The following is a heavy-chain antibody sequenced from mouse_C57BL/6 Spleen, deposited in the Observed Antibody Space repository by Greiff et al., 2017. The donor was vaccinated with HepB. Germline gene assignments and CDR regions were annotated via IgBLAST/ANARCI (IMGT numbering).Heavy chain of an antibody. CDR2: ISYDGSN. D-gene: IGHD1-1*01. CDR3: AIITTVVATDYFDY. Sequence: VQLKESGPGLVKPSQSLSLTCSVTGYSITSGYYWNWIRQFPGNKLEWMGYISYDGSNNYNPSLKNRISITRDTSKNQFFLKLNSVTTEDTATYYCAIITTVVATDYFDYWGQGTTLTVSS. CDR1: GYSITSGYY. V-gene: IGHV3-6*01. J-gene: IGHJ2*01.